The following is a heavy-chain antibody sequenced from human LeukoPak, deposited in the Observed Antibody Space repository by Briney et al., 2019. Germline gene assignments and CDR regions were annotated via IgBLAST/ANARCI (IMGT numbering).Heavy chain of an antibody. CDR2: ISAYNGYT. D-gene: IGHD3-22*01. V-gene: IGHV1-18*01. CDR1: GYTFTSYG. Sequence: ASVKVSCKASGYTFTSYGISWVRQAPGQRLEWMGWISAYNGYTNYAQKFQGRVTMTTDTSTSTAYMELRSLRSDDTAVYYCARDGHRRYHYDSSGREDAFDIWGQGTMVTVSS. J-gene: IGHJ3*02. CDR3: ARDGHRRYHYDSSGREDAFDI.